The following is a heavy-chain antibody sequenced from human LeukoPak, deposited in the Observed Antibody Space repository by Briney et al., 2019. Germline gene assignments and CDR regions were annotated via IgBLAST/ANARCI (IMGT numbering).Heavy chain of an antibody. CDR3: ARGGDSRGGWFDP. V-gene: IGHV1-69*05. J-gene: IGHJ5*02. D-gene: IGHD2-21*02. CDR1: GGTFSSYA. CDR2: IIPIFGTA. Sequence: ASVKVSCKASGGTFSSYAISWVRQAPGQGLEWMGGIIPIFGTANYAQKFQGRVTITTDESTSTAYMELSSLRSEDTAVYYCARGGDSRGGWFDPWGQGTLVTVSS.